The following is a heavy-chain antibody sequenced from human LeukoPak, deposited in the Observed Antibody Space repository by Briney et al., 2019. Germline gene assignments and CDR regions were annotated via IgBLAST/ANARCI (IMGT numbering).Heavy chain of an antibody. D-gene: IGHD2-15*01. CDR2: ISAYNGNT. J-gene: IGHJ4*02. V-gene: IGHV1-18*01. CDR1: GYTFTSYG. Sequence: GASVKVSCKASGYTFTSYGISWVRQAPGQGLEWMGWISAYNGNTNYAQKLQGRVTMTTDTSTSTAYMELRSLRSDDTAVYYCARETLGYCSGGSCRNPDYWDQGTLVTVSS. CDR3: ARETLGYCSGGSCRNPDY.